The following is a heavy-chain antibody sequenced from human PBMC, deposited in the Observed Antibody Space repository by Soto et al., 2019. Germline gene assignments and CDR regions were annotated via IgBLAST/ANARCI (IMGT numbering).Heavy chain of an antibody. Sequence: VGSLRLSCAASGFTFSSYAMSWVRQAPGKGLEWVSAISGSGGSTYYADSVKGRFTISRDNSKNTLYLQMNSLRAEDTAVYYCAKCMLYPYYYYGMDVWGQGTTVTVS. CDR2: ISGSGGST. J-gene: IGHJ6*02. V-gene: IGHV3-23*01. CDR3: AKCMLYPYYYYGMDV. CDR1: GFTFSSYA. D-gene: IGHD2-8*01.